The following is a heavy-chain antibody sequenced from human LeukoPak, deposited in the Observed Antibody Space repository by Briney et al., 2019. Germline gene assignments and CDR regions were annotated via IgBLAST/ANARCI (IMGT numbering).Heavy chain of an antibody. CDR3: ARIGAGSSRDY. CDR2: IVGSSST. D-gene: IGHD6-13*01. CDR1: GFTFSSSW. V-gene: IGHV3-21*01. J-gene: IGHJ4*02. Sequence: PGGSLRLSCAASGFTFSSSWMHWVRQAPGKGLEWVSSIVGSSSTYYADSLKGRFTISRDNAKNSLYLQMNSLRAEDTAVYYCARIGAGSSRDYWGQGTLVTVSS.